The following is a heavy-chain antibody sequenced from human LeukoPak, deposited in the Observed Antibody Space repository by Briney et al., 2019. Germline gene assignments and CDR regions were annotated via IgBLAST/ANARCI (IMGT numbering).Heavy chain of an antibody. CDR1: GFTFSSYW. V-gene: IGHV3-7*01. D-gene: IGHD6-13*01. Sequence: PGGSLRLSCAASGFTFSSYWMSWVRQAPGKGLEWVANIKQDGSEKYYVDSVKGRFTIPRDNAKNSLYLQMNSLRAEDTAVYYCARDSSSWRRGGDYWGQGTLVTVSS. CDR3: ARDSSSWRRGGDY. J-gene: IGHJ4*02. CDR2: IKQDGSEK.